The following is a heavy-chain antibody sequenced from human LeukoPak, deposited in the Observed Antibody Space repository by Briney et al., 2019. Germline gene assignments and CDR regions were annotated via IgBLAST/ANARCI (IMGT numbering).Heavy chain of an antibody. J-gene: IGHJ4*02. V-gene: IGHV3-7*01. D-gene: IGHD2-21*02. Sequence: PGGSLRLSCAVSGFTFSSHRMGWVRQASGKGLEWVANVMGDESKRYYVDSVKGRFTISRDNAKNLLYLQMNSLRGDDTAVYYCARGGDWPDRPFDDWGQGTLVTVSS. CDR1: GFTFSSHR. CDR3: ARGGDWPDRPFDD. CDR2: VMGDESKR.